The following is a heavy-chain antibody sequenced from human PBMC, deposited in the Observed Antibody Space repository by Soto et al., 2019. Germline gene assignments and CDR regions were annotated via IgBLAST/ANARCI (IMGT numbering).Heavy chain of an antibody. V-gene: IGHV3-23*01. J-gene: IGHJ4*02. CDR2: ISGSGGTT. CDR1: GFSFSNYA. CDR3: AKGRSALPIFDY. Sequence: EVQLLESGGGWIQPGGSLRLSCAASGFSFSNYAMNWVRQAPGKGLEWVSFISGSGGTTDYADSVRGRFRLSRDNSTNTVDLEMNSLRTEDTAVYFCAKGRSALPIFDYWGQGVMVTVSS.